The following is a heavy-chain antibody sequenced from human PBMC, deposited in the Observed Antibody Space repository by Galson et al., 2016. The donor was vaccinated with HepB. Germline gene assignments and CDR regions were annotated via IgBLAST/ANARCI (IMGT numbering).Heavy chain of an antibody. J-gene: IGHJ5*02. CDR3: AADLPPNYGPSGWFDP. Sequence: SVKVSCKVSGHTLTELSMHWVRQAPGKGLEWMGGIDPEDGKPYYAQKLQGRVTMTEDTSTNTAYMELSSLRSEDTAVYYCAADLPPNYGPSGWFDPWGQGTLVTVAS. D-gene: IGHD5-24*01. V-gene: IGHV1-24*01. CDR1: GHTLTELS. CDR2: IDPEDGKP.